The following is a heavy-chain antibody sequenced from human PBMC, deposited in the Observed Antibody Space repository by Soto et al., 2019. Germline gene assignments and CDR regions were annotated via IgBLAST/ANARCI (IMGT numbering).Heavy chain of an antibody. Sequence: LRLSCAVSGCICSSYDMSWVRQASGKGLEWVSTILVSSSPHYEDSVKGRFTISRDTYKNTVYLQMNSLTAGDTAVYYCAKATATGGRAFDFCGQGTLVTVSS. CDR3: AKATATGGRAFDF. V-gene: IGHV3-23*01. CDR2: ILVSSSP. D-gene: IGHD2-8*02. CDR1: GCICSSYD. J-gene: IGHJ4*03.